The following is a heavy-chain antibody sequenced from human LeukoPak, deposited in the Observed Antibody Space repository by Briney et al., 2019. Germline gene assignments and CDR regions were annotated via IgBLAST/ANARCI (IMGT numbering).Heavy chain of an antibody. D-gene: IGHD2-15*01. CDR2: ISSGSRYI. Sequence: GGSLRLSCTASGFSFSTYAMTWVRQAPGKGLEWISSISSGSRYIYYAGSVRGRFTISRDNTKNSLYLLMNNLRAEDTAIYYCARDRPTGASRVFVVQWGQGTPVTVSS. J-gene: IGHJ4*02. CDR1: GFSFSTYA. V-gene: IGHV3-21*06. CDR3: ARDRPTGASRVFVVQ.